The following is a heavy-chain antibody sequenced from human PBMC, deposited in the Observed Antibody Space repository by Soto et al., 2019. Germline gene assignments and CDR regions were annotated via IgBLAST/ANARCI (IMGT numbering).Heavy chain of an antibody. D-gene: IGHD1-7*01. J-gene: IGHJ4*02. CDR2: MSGSSSTT. CDR1: GLTFSNYA. Sequence: GGSLRLSCATSGLTFSNYAMSWVRQAPGGGLEWVSSMSGSSSTTYYADSVRGRFTISRDRSKDTLYLQMSSLRAEDTALYYCAKNQERELPRVIDFWGQGTLVTAPQ. CDR3: AKNQERELPRVIDF. V-gene: IGHV3-23*01.